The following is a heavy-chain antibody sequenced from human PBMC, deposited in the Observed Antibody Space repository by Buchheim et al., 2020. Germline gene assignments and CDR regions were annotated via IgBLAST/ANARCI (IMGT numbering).Heavy chain of an antibody. CDR2: INDSCGTT. J-gene: IGHJ4*02. CDR1: GFTFSSYA. Sequence: EVRLLESGGGLVQPGGSLRLSCAASGFTFSSYAMSWVRQAPGKGLEWVSAINDSCGTTYYADSVKGRFTISRDTSKNTLYLQMNSLRAEDTAVYYCAKGHYSSSWYFPFDYWGQGTL. D-gene: IGHD6-13*01. CDR3: AKGHYSSSWYFPFDY. V-gene: IGHV3-23*01.